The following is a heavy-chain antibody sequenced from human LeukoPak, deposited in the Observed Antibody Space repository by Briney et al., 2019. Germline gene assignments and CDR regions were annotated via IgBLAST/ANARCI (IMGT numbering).Heavy chain of an antibody. V-gene: IGHV4-59*08. CDR2: IYYSGST. Sequence: SETLSLTCTVSGGSIGSYYWSWIRQPPGKGLEWIGYIYYSGSTNYNPSLKSRVTISVDTSKNQFSLKLSSVTAADTAVYYCARQSYSSSWYDYWGQGTLVTVSS. CDR1: GGSIGSYY. CDR3: ARQSYSSSWYDY. J-gene: IGHJ4*02. D-gene: IGHD6-13*01.